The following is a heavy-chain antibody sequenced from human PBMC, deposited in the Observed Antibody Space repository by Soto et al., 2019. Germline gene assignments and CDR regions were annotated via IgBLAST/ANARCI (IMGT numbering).Heavy chain of an antibody. V-gene: IGHV4-61*01. D-gene: IGHD4-17*01. J-gene: IGHJ4*02. Sequence: QVQLQESGPGLLKPSETLSLTCSVSGGSVSDKTYYWSWIRQPPGKRLEWIGYVYYSGTTNYNPFLESRGTVAVDLSKNPFSLRLSSVTTADTALYYCARTTAVPNTLRSRYFFDYWGQGTLVTVSS. CDR3: ARTTAVPNTLRSRYFFDY. CDR1: GGSVSDKTYY. CDR2: VYYSGTT.